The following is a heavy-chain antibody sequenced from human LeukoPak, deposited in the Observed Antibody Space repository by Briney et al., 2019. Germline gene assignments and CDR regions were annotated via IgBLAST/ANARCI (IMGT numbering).Heavy chain of an antibody. V-gene: IGHV1-18*01. CDR2: INTYKGDT. CDR3: AREFGHCYGDNCFYFFDT. CDR1: GYALTNYN. Sequence: ASVKVSCKASGYALTNYNISWVRQAPGQGLEWMGWINTYKGDTLYAQKLQGRVTMTADTSTNTAYMELRSLRFDDTAVYYCAREFGHCYGDNCFYFFDTWGQGFRVTVSS. D-gene: IGHD4-23*01. J-gene: IGHJ4*02.